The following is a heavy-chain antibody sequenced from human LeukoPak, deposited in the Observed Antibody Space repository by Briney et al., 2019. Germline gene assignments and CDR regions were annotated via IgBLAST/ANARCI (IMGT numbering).Heavy chain of an antibody. CDR2: INPNRGAT. D-gene: IGHD3-9*01. Sequence: ASVKVSCKASRYTLTGYYMHGARQAPGQGLEWVGCINPNRGATNNAQKFQGRVTMTRDTSISTASMELSRLRSDDTAVYYCARGPDYDILTGYYYSYMDVWGKGTTVTVSS. V-gene: IGHV1-2*02. CDR3: ARGPDYDILTGYYYSYMDV. J-gene: IGHJ6*03. CDR1: RYTLTGYY.